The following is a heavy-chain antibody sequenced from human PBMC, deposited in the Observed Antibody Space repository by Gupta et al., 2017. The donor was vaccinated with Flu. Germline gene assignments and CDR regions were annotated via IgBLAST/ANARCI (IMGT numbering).Heavy chain of an antibody. CDR2: ISYDGSNK. CDR3: AKGGRGYYDSSGYPTGVAFDI. Sequence: QVQLVESGGGVVQPGRSLRLSCAASGFPFSSLGMNWGCQAPGKGLEWLSVISYDGSNKYYADSVKGRFTISRDNSKNTLYLQMNSLRAEDTAVYYCAKGGRGYYDSSGYPTGVAFDIWGQGTMVTVSS. CDR1: GFPFSSLG. J-gene: IGHJ3*02. D-gene: IGHD3-22*01. V-gene: IGHV3-30*18.